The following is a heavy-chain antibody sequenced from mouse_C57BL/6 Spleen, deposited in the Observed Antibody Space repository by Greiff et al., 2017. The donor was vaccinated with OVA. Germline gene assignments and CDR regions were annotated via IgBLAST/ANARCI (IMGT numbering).Heavy chain of an antibody. CDR1: GFTFSSYA. V-gene: IGHV5-4*01. CDR2: ISDGGSYT. CDR3: AREFITTVVRYFDV. D-gene: IGHD1-1*01. J-gene: IGHJ1*03. Sequence: DVKLEESGGGLVKPGGSLKLSCAASGFTFSSYAMSWVRQTPEKRLEWVATISDGGSYTYYPDNVKGRFTISRDNAKNNLYLQMSHLKSEDTAMYYCAREFITTVVRYFDVWGTGTTVTVSS.